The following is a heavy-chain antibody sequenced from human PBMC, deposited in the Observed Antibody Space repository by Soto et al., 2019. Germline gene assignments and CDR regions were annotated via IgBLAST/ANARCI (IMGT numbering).Heavy chain of an antibody. CDR1: GYTFTSYG. V-gene: IGHV1-18*01. CDR3: ATGGDHDYGVAAGY. Sequence: QVQLVQSGAEVKKPGASVKVSCKASGYTFTSYGISWVRQAPGQGLEWMGWISAYNGNTNYAQKRQGRVTXXTXTXXSTAYMELRSLRSDDTAVYYCATGGDHDYGVAAGYWGQGTLVTVSS. D-gene: IGHD4-17*01. CDR2: ISAYNGNT. J-gene: IGHJ4*02.